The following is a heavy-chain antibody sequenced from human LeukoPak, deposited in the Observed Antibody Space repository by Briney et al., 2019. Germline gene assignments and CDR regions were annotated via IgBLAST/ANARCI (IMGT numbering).Heavy chain of an antibody. CDR2: IYPGDSDT. CDR3: ARRGRYSYGSYFDY. CDR1: GYSFTSYW. D-gene: IGHD5-18*01. Sequence: GESLKISCKGSGYSFTSYWIGWVRQVPGKGLEWMGIIYPGDSDTAYSPSFQGQVTVSAGKSITTAYLQWSSLKASDTAMYYCARRGRYSYGSYFDYWGQGTLVTVSS. V-gene: IGHV5-51*01. J-gene: IGHJ4*02.